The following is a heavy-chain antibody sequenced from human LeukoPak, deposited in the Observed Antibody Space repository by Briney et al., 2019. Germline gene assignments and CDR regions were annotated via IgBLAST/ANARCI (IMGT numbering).Heavy chain of an antibody. Sequence: ASVKVSCKASGYTFTSYGISWVRQAPGQGLEWMGWINPNSGGTNYAQKFQGRVTMTRDTSISTAYMELSRLRSDDTAVYYCARGRQCSSTSCGRWFDPWGQGTLVTVSS. CDR2: INPNSGGT. J-gene: IGHJ5*02. V-gene: IGHV1-2*02. CDR1: GYTFTSYG. D-gene: IGHD2-2*01. CDR3: ARGRQCSSTSCGRWFDP.